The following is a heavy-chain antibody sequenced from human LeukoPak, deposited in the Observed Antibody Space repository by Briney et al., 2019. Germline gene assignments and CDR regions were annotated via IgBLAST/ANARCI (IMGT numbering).Heavy chain of an antibody. J-gene: IGHJ4*02. CDR3: AKHPGYSSGWFYFDY. CDR1: GFTFSNYA. D-gene: IGHD6-19*01. CDR2: ISDRGGST. Sequence: GGSLRLSCAASGFTFSNYAMSWVRQAPGKGLEWFSGISDRGGSTYYADSVKGRFTISRDNSKNTLYLQMNSLRAEDTAVYYCAKHPGYSSGWFYFDYWGQGTLVTVSS. V-gene: IGHV3-23*01.